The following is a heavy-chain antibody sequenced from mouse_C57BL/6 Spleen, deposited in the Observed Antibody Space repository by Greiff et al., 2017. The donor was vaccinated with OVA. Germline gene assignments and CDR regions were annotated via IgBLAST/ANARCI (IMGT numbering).Heavy chain of an antibody. D-gene: IGHD2-1*01. J-gene: IGHJ1*03. Sequence: EVKLVESGGGLVKPGGSLKLSCAASGFTFSDYGMHWVRQAPEKGLEWVAYISSGSSTIYSADTVKGRFTISRDNAKNTLFLQMTSLRSEDTAMYYCARPGIIYYGNYWYFDVWGTGTTVTVSS. CDR1: GFTFSDYG. V-gene: IGHV5-17*01. CDR3: ARPGIIYYGNYWYFDV. CDR2: ISSGSSTI.